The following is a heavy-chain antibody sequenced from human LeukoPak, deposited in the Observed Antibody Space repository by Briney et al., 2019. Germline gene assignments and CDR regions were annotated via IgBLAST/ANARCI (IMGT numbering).Heavy chain of an antibody. CDR1: GYSFTSYW. D-gene: IGHD3-22*01. CDR3: ATKYYYDSANHDAFDI. V-gene: IGHV5-51*01. J-gene: IGHJ3*02. Sequence: GESLKISCKGSGYSFTSYWIGWVRQMPGKGLEWMGIIYPGDSDTRYSPSFQGQVTISADKSISTAYLQWSSLKASDTAMYYCATKYYYDSANHDAFDIWGQGTMVTVSS. CDR2: IYPGDSDT.